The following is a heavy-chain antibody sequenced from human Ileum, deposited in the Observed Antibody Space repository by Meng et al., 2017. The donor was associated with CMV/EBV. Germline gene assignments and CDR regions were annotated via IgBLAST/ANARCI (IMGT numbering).Heavy chain of an antibody. CDR2: IYYTGST. CDR3: ARYHSLYGMDV. V-gene: IGHV4-59*01. J-gene: IGHJ6*02. D-gene: IGHD1-14*01. CDR1: DSSTYNYY. Sequence: SETLSLTCTVSDSSTYNYYWSWIRQPPGKGLAWIAYIYYTGSTNYNPSLKSRVTISVDTSKNQFSLNLSSLTAADTAVYYCARYHSLYGMDVWGQGTTVTVSS.